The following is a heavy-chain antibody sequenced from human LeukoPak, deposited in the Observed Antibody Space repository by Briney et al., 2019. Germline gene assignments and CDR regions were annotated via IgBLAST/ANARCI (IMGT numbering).Heavy chain of an antibody. D-gene: IGHD6-13*01. CDR1: GFTFSSYA. J-gene: IGHJ6*02. CDR2: ISSNGGST. V-gene: IGHV3-64*01. Sequence: GGSLRLSCAASGFTFSSYAMPWVRQAPGKGLEYVSAISSNGGSTYYANSVKGRFTISRDNSKNTLYLQMGSLRAEDTAVYYCAKAGSDSCYLAMDVWGQGTTVTVS. CDR3: AKAGSDSCYLAMDV.